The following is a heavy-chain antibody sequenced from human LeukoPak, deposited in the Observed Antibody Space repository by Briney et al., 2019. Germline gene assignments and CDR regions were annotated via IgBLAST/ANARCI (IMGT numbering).Heavy chain of an antibody. CDR1: GFTFRSYG. CDR2: LWYDGSNE. D-gene: IGHD4-17*01. Sequence: PGGSLRLSCVASGFTFRSYGMRWVRQAPGKGLEWLSLLWYDGSNEYYADSVKGRFTISRDNSKNTLYLQMNSLRDEDTAVYYCAKGMTTGPRSVYHYMDVWGKGTTVTVSS. J-gene: IGHJ6*03. V-gene: IGHV3-33*06. CDR3: AKGMTTGPRSVYHYMDV.